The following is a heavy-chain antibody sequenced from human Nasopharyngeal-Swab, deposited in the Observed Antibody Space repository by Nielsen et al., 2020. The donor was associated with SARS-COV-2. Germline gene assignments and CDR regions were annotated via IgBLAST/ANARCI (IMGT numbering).Heavy chain of an antibody. J-gene: IGHJ4*02. Sequence: GESLKISCAASGFTFSNYDMNWVRQAPGKGLEWVSSISSSSTYIYYADSVKGRFTISRDNAKNSLYLQMNSLRAEDTAVYYCVKHQGSSSDQWGQGTLVTVSS. CDR1: GFTFSNYD. V-gene: IGHV3-21*01. D-gene: IGHD2-15*01. CDR2: ISSSSTYI. CDR3: VKHQGSSSDQ.